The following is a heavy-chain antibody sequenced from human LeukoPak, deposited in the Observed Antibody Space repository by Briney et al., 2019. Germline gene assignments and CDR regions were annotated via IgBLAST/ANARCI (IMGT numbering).Heavy chain of an antibody. CDR1: GFTFSDYG. CDR2: VTGSGSVTSST. V-gene: IGHV3-23*01. Sequence: GRSLRLSCAASGFTFSDYGIHWVRQAPGKGLEWVSSVTGSGSVTSSTYYADSVKGRFTISRDNSKNTLYLQMNSLRAEDTALYYCAKEGTYNNFWSGYFHWGQGALVTVSS. J-gene: IGHJ4*02. CDR3: AKEGTYNNFWSGYFH. D-gene: IGHD3-3*01.